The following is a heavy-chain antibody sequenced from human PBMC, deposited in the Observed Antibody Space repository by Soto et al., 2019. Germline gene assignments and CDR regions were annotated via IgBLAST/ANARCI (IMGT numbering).Heavy chain of an antibody. CDR1: GGIFSSYA. V-gene: IGHV1-69*13. D-gene: IGHD3-9*01. Sequence: SVKVSCKASGGIFSSYAISWVRQAPGQGLEWMGGIIPIFGTANYAQKFQGRVTITADESTSTAHMELSSLRSEDTAVYYCASFLYYDILTGYPRYYYYGMDVWGQGTTVTVSS. J-gene: IGHJ6*02. CDR2: IIPIFGTA. CDR3: ASFLYYDILTGYPRYYYYGMDV.